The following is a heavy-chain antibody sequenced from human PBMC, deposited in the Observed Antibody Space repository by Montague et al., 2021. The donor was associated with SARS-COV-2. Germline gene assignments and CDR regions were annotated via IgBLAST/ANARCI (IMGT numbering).Heavy chain of an antibody. CDR3: ARGRKRITVVRGVIIDWFDP. D-gene: IGHD3-10*01. CDR1: GGSISSGTYY. CDR2: INYSGKT. Sequence: SETLSLTCTVSGGSISSGTYYWGWVRQPPGKGLEWIGTINYSGKTYYNPSLKSRVTISVDTSKNQFSLKVTSVTAADTAVYYCARGRKRITVVRGVIIDWFDPWGQGTLVTVSS. J-gene: IGHJ5*02. V-gene: IGHV4-39*01.